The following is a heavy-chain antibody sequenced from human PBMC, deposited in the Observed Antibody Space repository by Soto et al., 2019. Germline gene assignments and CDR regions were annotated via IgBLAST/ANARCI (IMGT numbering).Heavy chain of an antibody. Sequence: SETLSLTCAVYGGSFSGYYWSWIRQPPGKGLEWIGEINHSGSTNYNPSLKSRVTISVDTSKNQFSLKLSSVTAADTAVYYCARTLWIPFDYWGQGTLVTVSS. CDR1: GGSFSGYY. D-gene: IGHD5-12*01. J-gene: IGHJ4*02. V-gene: IGHV4-34*01. CDR3: ARTLWIPFDY. CDR2: INHSGST.